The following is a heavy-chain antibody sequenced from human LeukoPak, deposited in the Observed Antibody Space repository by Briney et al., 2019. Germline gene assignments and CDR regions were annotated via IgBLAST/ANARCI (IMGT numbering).Heavy chain of an antibody. V-gene: IGHV3-74*01. CDR2: INEDGRTI. CDR3: VKDFGGPSDY. J-gene: IGHJ4*02. Sequence: PGGSLRLSCAASGFTTSSYLMHWVRQVPGQGLVWVSRINEDGRTINYVDSVRGRFTIYRDYAKNTVELQMNSLRAEDTAVYYCVKDFGGPSDYWGQGTLVTVAS. CDR1: GFTTSSYL. D-gene: IGHD4-23*01.